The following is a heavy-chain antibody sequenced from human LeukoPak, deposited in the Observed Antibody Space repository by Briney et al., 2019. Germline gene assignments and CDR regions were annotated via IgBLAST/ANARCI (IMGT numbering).Heavy chain of an antibody. J-gene: IGHJ4*02. CDR1: GFSFSSYG. D-gene: IGHD2-2*01. CDR2: IRSDGNNK. V-gene: IGHV3-30*02. CDR3: AKIMLVPAAPFDY. Sequence: GGSLRLSCAASGFSFSSYGMHWVRQAPGKGLEWVAFIRSDGNNKYYADSVKGRFTISRGNSKNTLYLQMNSLRTGDTAEYYCAKIMLVPAAPFDYWGQGTLVTVSS.